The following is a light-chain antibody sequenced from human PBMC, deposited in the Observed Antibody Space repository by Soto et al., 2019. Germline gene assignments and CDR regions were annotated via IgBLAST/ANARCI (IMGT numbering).Light chain of an antibody. CDR1: QSVSSN. CDR3: QVYAILPCT. Sequence: PTTLSESPGERATLSCRASQSVSSNLDWYQQKPRQAPRLLIYGASSRATGIPDTFSGSGSGTDCTLTIIRLEPGDCILDDSQVYAILPCTFGQGTKVDIK. CDR2: GAS. J-gene: IGKJ1*01. V-gene: IGKV3-20*01.